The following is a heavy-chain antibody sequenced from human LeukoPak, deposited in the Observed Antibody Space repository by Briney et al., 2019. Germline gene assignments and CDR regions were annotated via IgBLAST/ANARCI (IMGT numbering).Heavy chain of an antibody. J-gene: IGHJ4*02. CDR2: IYDSGST. D-gene: IGHD3-22*01. CDR1: GGSISSYY. CDR3: ARKDQDSSGYTH. Sequence: SETLSLTCTVSGGSISSYYWSWIRQPPGKGLEWIGYIYDSGSTNYNPSLKSRVTMSVDTSKNHFSLRLSSVTAADTAVYYCARKDQDSSGYTHWGQGTLVTVSS. V-gene: IGHV4-59*01.